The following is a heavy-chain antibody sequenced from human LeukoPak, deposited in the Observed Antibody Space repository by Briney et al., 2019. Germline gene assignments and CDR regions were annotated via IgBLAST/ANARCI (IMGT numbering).Heavy chain of an antibody. D-gene: IGHD4-17*01. J-gene: IGHJ4*02. CDR3: ASWTVTTDFDY. CDR1: GFTVSSNY. CDR2: IYSSGST. Sequence: PGGSLRLSCAASGFTVSSNYMSWVRQAPGKGLEWVSLIYSSGSTYYADSVKDRFTISRDNSKNTLYLQMNSLRAEDTAVYYCASWTVTTDFDYWGQGTLVTVSS. V-gene: IGHV3-66*01.